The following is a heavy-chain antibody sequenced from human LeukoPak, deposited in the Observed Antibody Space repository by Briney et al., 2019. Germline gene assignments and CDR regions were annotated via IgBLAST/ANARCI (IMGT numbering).Heavy chain of an antibody. CDR3: AREGTDLSYDY. CDR2: IYYSGST. Sequence: SETLSLTCTVSGGSISSYYWSWIRQPPGKGLEWIGYIYYSGSTNYSPSLKSRVTISVDTSKNQFSLKLSSVTAADTAVYYCAREGTDLSYDYWGQGTLVTVSS. V-gene: IGHV4-59*01. CDR1: GGSISSYY. J-gene: IGHJ4*02. D-gene: IGHD1/OR15-1a*01.